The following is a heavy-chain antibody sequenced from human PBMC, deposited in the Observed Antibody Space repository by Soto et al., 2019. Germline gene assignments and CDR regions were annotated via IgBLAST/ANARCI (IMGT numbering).Heavy chain of an antibody. D-gene: IGHD6-19*01. Sequence: SGTLDLTCAVYGGSFSGYYWSWIRQPPGKGLEWIGEINHSGSTNYNPSLKSRVTISVDTSKNQFSLKLSSVTAADTAVYYCAREVKAGVAGYYYYYYGMGVWGQGTTVTVSS. CDR2: INHSGST. J-gene: IGHJ6*02. CDR1: GGSFSGYY. V-gene: IGHV4-34*01. CDR3: AREVKAGVAGYYYYYYGMGV.